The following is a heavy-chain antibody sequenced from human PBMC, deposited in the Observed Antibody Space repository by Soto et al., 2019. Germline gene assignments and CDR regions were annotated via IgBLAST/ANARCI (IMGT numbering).Heavy chain of an antibody. CDR3: ARSDFDWLSEARYYFDY. CDR1: GYTFTTYY. D-gene: IGHD3-9*01. CDR2: INPSGGST. J-gene: IGHJ4*02. Sequence: ASVKVSCKAFGYTFTTYYIHWVRQAPGQGLEWMGIINPSGGSTTYAQSFQGRVTMTRDTSTSTVYMEMIGLGSEDTAVYYCARSDFDWLSEARYYFDYWGQGTLVTVSS. V-gene: IGHV1-46*01.